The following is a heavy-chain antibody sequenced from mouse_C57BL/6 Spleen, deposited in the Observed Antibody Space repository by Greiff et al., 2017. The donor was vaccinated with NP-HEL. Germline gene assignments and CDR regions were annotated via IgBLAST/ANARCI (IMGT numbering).Heavy chain of an antibody. Sequence: VQLQQSGAELVRPGTSVKLSCKASGYTFTSYWMHWVKQRPGQGLEWIGVIDPSDSYTNYNQKFKGKATLTVDTSSSTAYMQLSSLTSEDSAVYYCARDYYYGSSPSFAYWGQGTLVTVSA. D-gene: IGHD1-1*01. CDR1: GYTFTSYW. CDR3: ARDYYYGSSPSFAY. V-gene: IGHV1-59*01. CDR2: IDPSDSYT. J-gene: IGHJ3*01.